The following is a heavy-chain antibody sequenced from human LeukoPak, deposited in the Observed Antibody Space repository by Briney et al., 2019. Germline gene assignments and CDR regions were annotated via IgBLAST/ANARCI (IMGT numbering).Heavy chain of an antibody. D-gene: IGHD1-26*01. CDR2: IWSDGSNK. V-gene: IGHV3-33*01. Sequence: GGSLRLSCAASGFTFSNYAMHWVRQAPGKGLEWLAVIWSDGSNKYYADSVEGRFTISRDSSKNTLYLQMNSLRAEDTAVYYCARVVGATLHYDYWGQGTLVTVSS. CDR1: GFTFSNYA. J-gene: IGHJ4*02. CDR3: ARVVGATLHYDY.